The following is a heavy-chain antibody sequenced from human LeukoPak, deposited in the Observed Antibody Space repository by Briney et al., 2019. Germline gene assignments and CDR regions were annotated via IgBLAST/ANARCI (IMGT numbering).Heavy chain of an antibody. V-gene: IGHV3-30*18. CDR2: ISYDGSNK. CDR1: GFTFSSYG. J-gene: IGHJ5*02. CDR3: AKDQVAYCGGDCLSGFDP. Sequence: PGGSLRLSCAASGFTFSSYGMHWVRQAPGKGLEWVAVISYDGSNKYNADSVKGRFTISRDNSKNTLYLQMNSLRAEDTAVYYCAKDQVAYCGGDCLSGFDPWGQGTLVTVSS. D-gene: IGHD2-21*02.